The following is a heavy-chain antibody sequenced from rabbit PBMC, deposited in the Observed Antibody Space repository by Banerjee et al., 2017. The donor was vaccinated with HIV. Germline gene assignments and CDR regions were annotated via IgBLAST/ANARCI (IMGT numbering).Heavy chain of an antibody. J-gene: IGHJ4*01. D-gene: IGHD4-1*01. V-gene: IGHV1S45*01. CDR2: IGAGDGGSS. CDR3: ARDLAGVIGWNFNL. CDR1: GFSFSSSYW. Sequence: LVKPEGSLTLTCTASGFSFSSSYWICWVRQAPGKGLEWIACIGAGDGGSSSYATWAKGRFTISKASSTTVTLQVTSLTAADTATYFCARDLAGVIGWNFNLWGPGTLVTVS.